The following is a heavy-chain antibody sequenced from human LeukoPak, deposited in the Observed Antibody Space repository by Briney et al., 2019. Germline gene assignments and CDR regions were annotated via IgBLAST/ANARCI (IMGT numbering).Heavy chain of an antibody. V-gene: IGHV4-4*02. CDR3: SRESGAFCPFGY. D-gene: IGHD1-26*01. Sequence: SGTLSLTCGVSGGSISSTNWWSWVRQPAGRGLEWIGEISLRGLTNYNPSLKSRVTMSLDKSKNLLFLNLTSVTAADTAVYYCSRESGAFCPFGYWGQGTLVTVSS. CDR1: GGSISSTNW. J-gene: IGHJ4*02. CDR2: ISLRGLT.